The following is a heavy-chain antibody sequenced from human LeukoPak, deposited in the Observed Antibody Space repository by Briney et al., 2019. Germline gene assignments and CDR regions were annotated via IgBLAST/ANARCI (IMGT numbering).Heavy chain of an antibody. CDR1: GFTFSSYA. CDR3: ARGAQGY. CDR2: ISYDGSNK. J-gene: IGHJ4*02. Sequence: PGRSLRLSCAASGFTFSSYAMHWVRQAPGKGLEWVAVISYDGSNKYYADSVKGRFTISRDNAKNSLYLQMNSLRAEDTAVYYCARGAQGYWGQGTLVTVSS. V-gene: IGHV3-30*04.